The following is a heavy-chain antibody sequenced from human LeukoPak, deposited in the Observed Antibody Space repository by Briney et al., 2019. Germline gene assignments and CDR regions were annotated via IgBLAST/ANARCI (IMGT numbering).Heavy chain of an antibody. Sequence: SVKVSCKASGFTFTSSAMQWVRQARGQRLEWIGWIVVGGGNTNYAQKFQERVTITRDMSTSTAYMELSSLRSEDTAVYYCAADSVYDFWSGYSPRYGMDVWGQGSTVTVSS. CDR2: IVVGGGNT. V-gene: IGHV1-58*02. J-gene: IGHJ6*02. CDR1: GFTFTSSA. CDR3: AADSVYDFWSGYSPRYGMDV. D-gene: IGHD3-3*01.